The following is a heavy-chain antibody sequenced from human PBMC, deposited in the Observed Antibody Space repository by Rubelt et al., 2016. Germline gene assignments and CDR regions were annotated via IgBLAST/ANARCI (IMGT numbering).Heavy chain of an antibody. Sequence: GQPGGSLRLSCAASGFTFSNYAMSWVRQAPGKGLEWVSSISSNGGRTYYADSVKGRFTISRDNSKNTLYLQMNSPRAEDTAVYYCARDHPNDASSGYYWFWGQGTLVTVSS. D-gene: IGHD3-22*01. CDR2: ISSNGGRT. J-gene: IGHJ4*02. CDR3: ARDHPNDASSGYYWF. CDR1: GFTFSNYA. V-gene: IGHV3-23*01.